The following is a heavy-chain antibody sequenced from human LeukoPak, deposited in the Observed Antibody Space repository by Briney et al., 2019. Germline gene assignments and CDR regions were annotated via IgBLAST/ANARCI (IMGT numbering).Heavy chain of an antibody. CDR1: GGTFSSYA. CDR2: IIPILGIA. CDR3: ARDRLKPRPINFDD. V-gene: IGHV1-69*04. Sequence: SVKVSCKASGGTFSSYALSGVREAPGQGLEWMGRIIPILGIANYAQKLQGRVTITADKSTSTAYMELSSLRSKDTGVCYCARDRLKPRPINFDDWGQGTLVTVSS. J-gene: IGHJ4*02.